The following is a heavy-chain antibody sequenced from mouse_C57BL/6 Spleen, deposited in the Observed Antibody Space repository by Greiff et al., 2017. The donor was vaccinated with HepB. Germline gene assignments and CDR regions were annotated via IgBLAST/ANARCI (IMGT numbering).Heavy chain of an antibody. J-gene: IGHJ4*01. V-gene: IGHV1-18*01. CDR2: INPNNGGT. CDR1: GYTFTDYN. Sequence: EVQLQQSGPELVKPGASVKIPCKASGYTFTDYNMDWVKQSHGKSLEWIGDINPNNGGTIYNQKFKGKATLTVDKSSSTAYMELRSLTSEDTAVYYCARGHYGSSLYYYAMDYWGQGTSVTVSS. D-gene: IGHD1-1*01. CDR3: ARGHYGSSLYYYAMDY.